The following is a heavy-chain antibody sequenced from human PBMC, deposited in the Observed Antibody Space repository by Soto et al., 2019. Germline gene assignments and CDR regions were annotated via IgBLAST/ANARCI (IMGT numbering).Heavy chain of an antibody. V-gene: IGHV4-59*01. CDR1: GGSISDFY. Sequence: SETLSLTCNVSGGSISDFYWSWIRQSPGKRLEWIGYLYYTGSTNYNPALKSRVTISLDTSKNQFSLKVRSVTAADTAVYYCARGGGYDFRSSQAPPIDVWGQGTTVTVS. J-gene: IGHJ6*02. CDR3: ARGGGYDFRSSQAPPIDV. D-gene: IGHD3-3*01. CDR2: LYYTGST.